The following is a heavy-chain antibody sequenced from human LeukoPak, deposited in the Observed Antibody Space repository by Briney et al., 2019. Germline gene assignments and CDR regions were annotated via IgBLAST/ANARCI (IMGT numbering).Heavy chain of an antibody. CDR1: GYTFNDYC. D-gene: IGHD6-6*01. Sequence: GSVKVSCKSSGYTFNDYCIHWVRQAPGQGLEWMGWVNPNTGTTNYAQKFQGRVTLTRDTSISTAYMELSSLTSDDTAVYYCARQSYGSSYYFDYWGQGTLVTVSS. V-gene: IGHV1-2*02. CDR3: ARQSYGSSYYFDY. CDR2: VNPNTGTT. J-gene: IGHJ4*02.